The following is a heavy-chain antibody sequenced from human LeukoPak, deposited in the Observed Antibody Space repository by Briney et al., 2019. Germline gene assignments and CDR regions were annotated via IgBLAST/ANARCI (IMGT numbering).Heavy chain of an antibody. CDR3: AKGCSLGPVCYYLDY. CDR1: GGTFISYA. V-gene: IGHV1-69*13. Sequence: ASVKVSCEASGGTFISYAISWVRQAPGQGLEWMGGIIPIFGTANYAQKFQGRVTITADESTSTAYLELDGLASEDTAVYYCAKGCSLGPVCYYLDYWGQGTLVTVSS. J-gene: IGHJ4*02. CDR2: IIPIFGTA. D-gene: IGHD2-21*01.